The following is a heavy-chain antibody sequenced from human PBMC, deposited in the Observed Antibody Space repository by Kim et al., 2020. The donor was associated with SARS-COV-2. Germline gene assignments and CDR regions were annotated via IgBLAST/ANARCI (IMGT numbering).Heavy chain of an antibody. Sequence: GSVKGRFTTSRENAKNSLYLQMNSLRAGDTAVYYCARGVTAYYYYYYMDVWGKGTTVTVSS. J-gene: IGHJ6*03. CDR3: ARGVTAYYYYYYMDV. D-gene: IGHD4-4*01. V-gene: IGHV3-13*01.